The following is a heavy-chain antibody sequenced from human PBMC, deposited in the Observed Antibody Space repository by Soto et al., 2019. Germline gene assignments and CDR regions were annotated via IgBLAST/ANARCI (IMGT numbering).Heavy chain of an antibody. CDR2: LSSDGFGA. CDR3: ARDLGGPDY. Sequence: GGSLRLSXAASGFSLSPYWMHWVRQVPGRGLEWVARLSSDGFGAAYADSVKGRFFISRDIARNTLSLQMNSLRADDTAVYYCARDLGGPDYWGRGTSVTVPS. V-gene: IGHV3-74*03. J-gene: IGHJ4*02. D-gene: IGHD3-16*01. CDR1: GFSLSPYW.